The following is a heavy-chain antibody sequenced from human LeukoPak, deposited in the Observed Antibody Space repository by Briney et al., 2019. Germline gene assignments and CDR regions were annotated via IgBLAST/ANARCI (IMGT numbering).Heavy chain of an antibody. CDR3: LGCTTYYYYYMDV. D-gene: IGHD2-2*01. J-gene: IGHJ6*03. CDR1: GGTFSSYA. CDR2: IIPIFGTA. V-gene: IGHV1-69*05. Sequence: VASVKDSCKASGGTFSSYAISWVRQAPGQGLEWMGGIIPIFGTANYAQRFQGRVTITTDESMSTDYMSLGSLRSKDTAVYYCLGCTTYYYYYMDVWGKGTTVTVSS.